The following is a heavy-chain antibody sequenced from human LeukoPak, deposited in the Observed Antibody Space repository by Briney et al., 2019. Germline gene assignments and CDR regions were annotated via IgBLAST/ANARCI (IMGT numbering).Heavy chain of an antibody. CDR2: IYRTEDN. CDR1: GGSISSSDW. Sequence: SETLSLTCAVSGGSISSSDWWGWVRQPPGRGLEWIGYIYRTEDNNYNPSLKSRVTMSVDKSQNQFSLKLSSVTAADTAVFYCVRYVVYGSGIYYFDYWGQGTLVTVSS. J-gene: IGHJ4*02. CDR3: VRYVVYGSGIYYFDY. D-gene: IGHD3-10*01. V-gene: IGHV4-4*02.